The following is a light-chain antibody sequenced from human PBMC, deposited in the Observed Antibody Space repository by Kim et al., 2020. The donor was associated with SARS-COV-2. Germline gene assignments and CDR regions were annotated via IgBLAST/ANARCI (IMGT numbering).Light chain of an antibody. Sequence: SASVGDRVTITCRASQSIGSLLAWYQQKPGKAPNLLIYMASSLEGGVPSRFSGSGSATEFTLTISSLQPDDSATYYCQQYNSYVYTFGQGTKLEI. CDR3: QQYNSYVYT. J-gene: IGKJ2*01. CDR1: QSIGSL. CDR2: MAS. V-gene: IGKV1-5*03.